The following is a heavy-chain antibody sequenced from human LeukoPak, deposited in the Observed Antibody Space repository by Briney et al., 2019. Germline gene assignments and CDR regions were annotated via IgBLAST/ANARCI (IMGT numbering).Heavy chain of an antibody. D-gene: IGHD3-22*01. CDR2: IYYSGST. CDR3: ARGSRDYYYDSSGYPYYFDY. V-gene: IGHV4-59*08. J-gene: IGHJ4*02. CDR1: GGSISSYY. Sequence: SETLSLTCTVSGGSISSYYWSWIRQPPGKGLEWIGYIYYSGSTNYNPSLKSRVTISVDTSKNQFSLKLSSVTAADTAVYYCARGSRDYYYDSSGYPYYFDYWGQGTLVTVSS.